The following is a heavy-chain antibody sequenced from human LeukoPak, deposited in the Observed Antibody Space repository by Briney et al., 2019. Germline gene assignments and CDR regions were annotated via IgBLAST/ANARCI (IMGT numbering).Heavy chain of an antibody. D-gene: IGHD4-17*01. CDR2: ISSSGSII. J-gene: IGHJ6*03. CDR3: AREGVSDYGDYADYYYYYMDV. CDR1: GFTFSDYY. V-gene: IGHV3-11*04. Sequence: GGSLRLSCAASGFTFSDYYMSWIRQAPGKGLEWVLYISSSGSIIKYADSVKGRFTISRDNTKNSLYLQMNSLRAEDTAVYYCAREGVSDYGDYADYYYYYMDVWGKGTTVTVSS.